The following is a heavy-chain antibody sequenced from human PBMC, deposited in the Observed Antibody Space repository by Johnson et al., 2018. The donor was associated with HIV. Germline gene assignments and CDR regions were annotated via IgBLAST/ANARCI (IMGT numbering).Heavy chain of an antibody. CDR3: AKWGPIWDTIFGVVSRGDAFDI. CDR2: TTYDGTNK. V-gene: IGHV3-30*18. J-gene: IGHJ3*02. CDR1: GFSFSSYP. Sequence: QVQLVESGGGVVQPGRSLRLSCAASGFSFSSYPMHWVRQAPGKGLEWVAVTTYDGTNKYYADSVKGRFPISRDDSKNTLYLQMNSLRAEDTAVYYCAKWGPIWDTIFGVVSRGDAFDIWGQGTMVTVSS. D-gene: IGHD3-3*01.